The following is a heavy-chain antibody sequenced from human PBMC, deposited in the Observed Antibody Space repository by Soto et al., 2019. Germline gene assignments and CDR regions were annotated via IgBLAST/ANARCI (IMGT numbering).Heavy chain of an antibody. CDR3: ARGLISGSHYSGGWYYFDS. J-gene: IGHJ4*02. CDR1: GLTFSDYY. CDR2: INHSGSA. V-gene: IGHV4-34*01. Sequence: PGGSLRLSCAASGLTFSDYYMSWIRQTPGKGLQWIGQINHSGSANYNPSLKSRVTISVHTSSSQFSLELSSVTAADTAVYYCARGLISGSHYSGGWYYFDSWGQGTQVTVSS. D-gene: IGHD1-26*01.